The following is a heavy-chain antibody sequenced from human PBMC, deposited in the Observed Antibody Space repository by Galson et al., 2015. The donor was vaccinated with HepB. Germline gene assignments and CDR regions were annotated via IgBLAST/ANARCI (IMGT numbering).Heavy chain of an antibody. J-gene: IGHJ5*02. Sequence: SLRLSCAASGFTFSHYAINWVRQAPGKGLEWLSGISGRGDDIFYADSVKGRFTISRDNSKNTISLQMNSLRGEDTAIYYCARDRSQGYISGSRFDPWGQGTLVTVSS. CDR2: ISGRGDDI. CDR3: ARDRSQGYISGSRFDP. CDR1: GFTFSHYA. V-gene: IGHV3-23*01. D-gene: IGHD6-19*01.